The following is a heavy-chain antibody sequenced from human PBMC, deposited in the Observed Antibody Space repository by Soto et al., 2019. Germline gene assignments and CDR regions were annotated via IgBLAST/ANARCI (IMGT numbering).Heavy chain of an antibody. J-gene: IGHJ4*02. Sequence: GGSLRLSCAASGFTFSSYAMSWVRQAPGKGLEWVSAISGSGGSTYYADSVKGRFTISRDNAKNSLYLQMNSLRDEDTAVYYCVGPLPYGEYYFDYWGQGTLVTVSS. V-gene: IGHV3-23*01. CDR3: VGPLPYGEYYFDY. CDR2: ISGSGGST. CDR1: GFTFSSYA. D-gene: IGHD4-17*01.